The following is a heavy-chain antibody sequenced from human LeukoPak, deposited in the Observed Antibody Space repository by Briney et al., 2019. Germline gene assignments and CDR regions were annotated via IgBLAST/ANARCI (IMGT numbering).Heavy chain of an antibody. CDR3: AAPGSGYYRDAWDY. D-gene: IGHD3-3*01. CDR1: GFTFSSYA. CDR2: ISGSGGST. V-gene: IGHV3-23*01. J-gene: IGHJ4*02. Sequence: HPGGSLRLSCAASGFTFSSYAMSWVRQAPGKGLEWVSAISGSGGSTYYADSVKGRFTISRDNSKNTLYLQMNSLRAEDTAVYYYAAPGSGYYRDAWDYWGQGTLVTVSS.